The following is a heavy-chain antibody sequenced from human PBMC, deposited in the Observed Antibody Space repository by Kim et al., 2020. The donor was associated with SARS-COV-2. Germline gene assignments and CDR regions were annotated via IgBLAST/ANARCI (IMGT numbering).Heavy chain of an antibody. CDR1: GDSLTNNYY. CDR3: AARKLRAWTGVKGNYNRFAP. D-gene: IGHD3-10*01. V-gene: IGHV4-4*07. CDR2: IYANGDT. J-gene: IGHJ5*02. Sequence: SETLSLTCTVSGDSLTNNYYWTWIRQPAGKGLEWIGRIYANGDTDYNPSLKRRVVMSIDTSKNYFSLKLTSVAAADTAVYYSAARKLRAWTGVKGNYNRFAPWGQGTLVTVSS.